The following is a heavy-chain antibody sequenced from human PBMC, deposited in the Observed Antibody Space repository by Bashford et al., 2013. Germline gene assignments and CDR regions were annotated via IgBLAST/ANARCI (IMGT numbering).Heavy chain of an antibody. CDR1: GGSISSYY. V-gene: IGHV4-59*12. Sequence: SETLSLTCTVSGGSISSYYWSWIRQPPGKGLEWIGYIFYRGSTNYNPSLQSRVTISLDTSKNQISLSLTDVTAADTAHYYCARKNSASMLGYHFSYYGMDVVGPRDHGHRLL. D-gene: IGHD2-2*01. J-gene: IGHJ6*02. CDR3: ARKNSASMLGYHFSYYGMDV. CDR2: IFYRGST.